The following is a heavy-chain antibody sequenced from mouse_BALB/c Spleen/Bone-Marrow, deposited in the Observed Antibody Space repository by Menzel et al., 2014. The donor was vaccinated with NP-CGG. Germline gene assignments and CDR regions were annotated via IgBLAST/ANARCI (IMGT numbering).Heavy chain of an antibody. V-gene: IGHV1-82*01. D-gene: IGHD4-1*01. CDR3: ARTGIGLDY. Sequence: QVQLQQPGPELVKPGASVKISCKASGYAFXLSWMNWAKQRPGQGLEWIGRIYPGDGDTSYNGKFKGKASLTADKSSSTAYMQLINLTSVDSAVYFCARTGIGLDYWGQGTSVTVSS. CDR2: IYPGDGDT. CDR1: GYAFXLSW. J-gene: IGHJ4*01.